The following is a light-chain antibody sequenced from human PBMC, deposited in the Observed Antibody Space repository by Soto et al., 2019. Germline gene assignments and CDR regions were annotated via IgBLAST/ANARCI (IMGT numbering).Light chain of an antibody. CDR1: QSIARW. V-gene: IGKV1-5*03. J-gene: IGKJ1*01. CDR3: QQYKTYWT. CDR2: EAS. Sequence: DIQMTQSPSTLSASVGDRVTITCRASQSIARWLAWYQQKPGKAPQLLIYEASTLASGVPSRFSGSGAGTEFTLTISSLQPDDFGSYYCQQYKTYWTFGQGTKVEV.